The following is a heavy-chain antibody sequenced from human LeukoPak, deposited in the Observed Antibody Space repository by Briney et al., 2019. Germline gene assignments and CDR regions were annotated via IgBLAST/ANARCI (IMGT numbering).Heavy chain of an antibody. J-gene: IGHJ4*02. CDR3: AKRGGKYNWNYESEDC. CDR2: IIPILGIA. D-gene: IGHD1-7*01. CDR1: GGTFSSYA. V-gene: IGHV1-69*04. Sequence: ASVKVSCKASGGTFSSYAIIWVRQAPGQGLEWMGRIIPILGIANYAQKFQGRVTITADKSTSTAYMELSSLRSEDTAVYYCAKRGGKYNWNYESEDCWGQGTLVTVSS.